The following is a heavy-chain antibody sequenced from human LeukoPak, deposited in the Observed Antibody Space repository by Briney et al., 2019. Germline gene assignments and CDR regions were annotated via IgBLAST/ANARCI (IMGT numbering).Heavy chain of an antibody. CDR1: GGSLISTTYY. CDR2: IYYSGST. J-gene: IGHJ3*01. D-gene: IGHD3-16*02. Sequence: SETLSLTCAVSGGSLISTTYYWGWIRQPPGKGLEWIGSIYYSGSTYYNPSLKSRVTVSVDMSKNQFSLQLSSVTAADTAIYYCARAPRTGAWDMITFGGVIVHGDAFDFWGQGTMVTVSS. V-gene: IGHV4-39*07. CDR3: ARAPRTGAWDMITFGGVIVHGDAFDF.